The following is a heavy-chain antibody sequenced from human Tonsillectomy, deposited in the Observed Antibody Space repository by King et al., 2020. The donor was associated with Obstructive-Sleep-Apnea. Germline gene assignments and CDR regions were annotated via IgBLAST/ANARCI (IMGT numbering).Heavy chain of an antibody. CDR2: ISYDGSNK. D-gene: IGHD3-22*01. V-gene: IGHV3-30*04. Sequence: VQLVESGGGVVQPGRSLRLACAASGFTFSSYAMHWVRQAPGKGLEWVAVISYDGSNKYYADSVKGRFTISRENSKTTLYLQMNSLRAEDTAVYYCARSMVYYYDSSGYYWGLGTLVTVSS. J-gene: IGHJ4*02. CDR1: GFTFSSYA. CDR3: ARSMVYYYDSSGYY.